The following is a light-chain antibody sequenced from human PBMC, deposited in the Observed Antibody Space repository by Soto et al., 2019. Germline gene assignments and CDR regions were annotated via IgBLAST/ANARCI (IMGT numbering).Light chain of an antibody. V-gene: IGLV1-44*01. CDR1: RSNIGSNT. Sequence: QSVLTQPPSASGTPGQRVTISCSGSRSNIGSNTVNWYQQLPGTAPKLLIFSNNYRPSGVPDRFSGSKSGTSASLAISGLQSEDEADYYCAAWDDSLNGRVFGGGTKLTVL. CDR3: AAWDDSLNGRV. CDR2: SNN. J-gene: IGLJ3*02.